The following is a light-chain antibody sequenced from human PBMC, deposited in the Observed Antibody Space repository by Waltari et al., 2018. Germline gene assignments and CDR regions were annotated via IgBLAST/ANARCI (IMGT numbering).Light chain of an antibody. J-gene: IGKJ1*01. CDR3: QQGYGDPWT. CDR2: RAS. V-gene: IGKV1-6*01. CDR1: QDIGNN. Sequence: IPITQSPSSLSASVGDPVTVPCQASQDIGNNLNWYQEKPGKAPKLLIYRASSLQSEIPSRFSGSGSGTVFTLTIISLQPEDFATYYCQQGYGDPWTFGQGTQVEI.